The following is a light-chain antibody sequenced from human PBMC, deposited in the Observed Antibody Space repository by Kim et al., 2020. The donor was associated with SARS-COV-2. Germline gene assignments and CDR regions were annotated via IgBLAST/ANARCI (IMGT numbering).Light chain of an antibody. CDR1: QKINSW. Sequence: SASVGDTVTITCRASQKINSWLAWYQQKPGKAPKFLIYDASDLRSGVPSRFRGRGSGTQFTLTISDLQPDDFATYYCQQYSTYSYSFGQGTKLEI. CDR3: QQYSTYSYS. V-gene: IGKV1-5*01. J-gene: IGKJ2*01. CDR2: DAS.